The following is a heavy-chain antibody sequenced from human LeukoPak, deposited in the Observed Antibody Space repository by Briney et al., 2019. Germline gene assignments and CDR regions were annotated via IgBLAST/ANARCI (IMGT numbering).Heavy chain of an antibody. CDR2: IKQDGTEK. CDR1: GFTFTTYW. D-gene: IGHD4-17*01. J-gene: IGHJ4*02. CDR3: AKDRTTVSGDY. V-gene: IGHV3-7*03. Sequence: GGPLRLSCAASGFTFTTYWMSWVRQPPGKGLEWVANIKQDGTEKYYVDSVKGRFTISRDNAENSLYLQMNSLRAEDTAVYYCAKDRTTVSGDYWGQGTLVTVSS.